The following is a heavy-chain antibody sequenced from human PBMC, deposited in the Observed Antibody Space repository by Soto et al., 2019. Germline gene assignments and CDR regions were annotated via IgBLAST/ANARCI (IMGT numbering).Heavy chain of an antibody. J-gene: IGHJ4*02. D-gene: IGHD2-2*01. CDR2: ISAYNGNK. CDR1: GYTFTSYG. V-gene: IGHV1-18*01. Sequence: ASVKVSCKASGYTFTSYGISWVRQAPGQGLEWMGRISAYNGNKNNAQKHKGRINMTTDTSTSTAYMELRSLRSDDTAVYYCARGFENCSSTSCFGYWGQGTLVTVPQ. CDR3: ARGFENCSSTSCFGY.